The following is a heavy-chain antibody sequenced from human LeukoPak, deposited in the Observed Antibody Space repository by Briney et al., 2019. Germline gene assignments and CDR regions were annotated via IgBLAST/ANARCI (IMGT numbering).Heavy chain of an antibody. CDR3: VRHVARAFDI. CDR2: INHSGST. Sequence: MSSETLSLTCAVYGGSFTNYYWSWIRQPPGKGLEWIGEINHSGSTKYNPSPKSRVTISIDTSKNQLSLKLSSVTAADTAVYSCVRHVARAFDIWGQGTKVTVSS. J-gene: IGHJ3*02. V-gene: IGHV4-34*01. CDR1: GGSFTNYY.